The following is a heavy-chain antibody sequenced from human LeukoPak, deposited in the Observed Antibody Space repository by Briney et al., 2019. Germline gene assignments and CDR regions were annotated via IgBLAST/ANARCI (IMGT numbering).Heavy chain of an antibody. J-gene: IGHJ4*02. CDR3: ARGHNCSSTSCPYYFDY. CDR2: MNPNSGNT. Sequence: GASVKVSCKASGYTFTSYDINWVRQATGQGLEWMGWMNPNSGNTGYAQKFQGRVTITRNTSISTAYMELSGLRSEDTAVYYCARGHNCSSTSCPYYFDYWGQGTLVTVSS. CDR1: GYTFTSYD. V-gene: IGHV1-8*03. D-gene: IGHD2-2*01.